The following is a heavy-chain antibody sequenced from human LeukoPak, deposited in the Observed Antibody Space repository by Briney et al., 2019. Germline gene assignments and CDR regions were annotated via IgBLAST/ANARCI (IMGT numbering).Heavy chain of an antibody. V-gene: IGHV3-21*04. J-gene: IGHJ4*02. CDR1: GFTFSSYS. CDR2: ISSSSSYI. D-gene: IGHD3-22*01. CDR3: ARGLPNYYDSSGYYNPVSFDY. Sequence: GGSLRLSCAASGFTFSSYSMNWVRQAPGKGLEWVSSISSSSSYIYYADSVKGRFTISRDNAKNSLYLQMNSLRAEDTAVYYCARGLPNYYDSSGYYNPVSFDYWGQGTLVTVSS.